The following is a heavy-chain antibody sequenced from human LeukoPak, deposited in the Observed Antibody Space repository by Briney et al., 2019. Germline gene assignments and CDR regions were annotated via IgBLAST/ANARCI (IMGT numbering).Heavy chain of an antibody. CDR3: ASSLAPTGGLWFGESPRMDV. Sequence: SETLSLTCSVYGGSITAYYWSWIRQPPGKGLEWIGEINHSRGTKYNPSLESRVTILLDASKNEFSLNLNSVTAADTAVYYCASSLAPTGGLWFGESPRMDVWGQGTTVTVSS. D-gene: IGHD3-10*01. J-gene: IGHJ6*02. V-gene: IGHV4-34*01. CDR2: INHSRGT. CDR1: GGSITAYY.